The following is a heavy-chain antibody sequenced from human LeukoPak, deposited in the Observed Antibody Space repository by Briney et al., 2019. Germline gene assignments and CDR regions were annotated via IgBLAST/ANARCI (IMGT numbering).Heavy chain of an antibody. CDR3: AKDLGPPHYYGSGSYYNDGMDV. CDR2: ISGSGGST. Sequence: GGSLRLSCAASGFTFSSYAMSWVRQAPGKGLEWVSAISGSGGSTYYADSVKGRFTISRDNSKNTLYLQMNSLRAEDTAVYYCAKDLGPPHYYGSGSYYNDGMDVWGQGTTVTVSS. V-gene: IGHV3-23*01. CDR1: GFTFSSYA. J-gene: IGHJ6*02. D-gene: IGHD3-10*01.